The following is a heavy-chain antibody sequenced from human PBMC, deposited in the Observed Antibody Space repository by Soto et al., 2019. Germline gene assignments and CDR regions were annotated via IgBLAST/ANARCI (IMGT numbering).Heavy chain of an antibody. J-gene: IGHJ6*02. Sequence: EVQLVQSGAEVKKPGECLRISCKGSGYIFTDYWISWVRQMPGKGLEWMGRIDPSDSYTTYSPSFQGHVTISADRSISTASLQWSSLMASDTAMYYCARHAETATLTGGIDVWGQGTTVTVSS. CDR1: GYIFTDYW. CDR2: IDPSDSYT. D-gene: IGHD2-21*02. CDR3: ARHAETATLTGGIDV. V-gene: IGHV5-10-1*01.